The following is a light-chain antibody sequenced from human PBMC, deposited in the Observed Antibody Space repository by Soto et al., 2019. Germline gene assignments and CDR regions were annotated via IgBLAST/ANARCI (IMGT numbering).Light chain of an antibody. CDR3: ATWDDRLNGWV. Sequence: QSALTQPPSASGTPGQRVTISCSGSSSNIGSNTITWYQQLPGTAPKLLIYNNNQRPSGVPDRFSGSKSGTSASLAISGLQSGDEADYYCATWDDRLNGWVFGGGTKLTVL. V-gene: IGLV1-44*01. J-gene: IGLJ3*02. CDR2: NNN. CDR1: SSNIGSNT.